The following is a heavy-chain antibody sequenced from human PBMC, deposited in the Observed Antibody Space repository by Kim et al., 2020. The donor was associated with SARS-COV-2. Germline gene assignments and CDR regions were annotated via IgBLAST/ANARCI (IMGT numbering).Heavy chain of an antibody. CDR2: INPSGGST. V-gene: IGHV1-46*01. J-gene: IGHJ4*02. Sequence: ASVKVSCKASGYTFTSYYMHWVRQAPGQGLEWMGIINPSGGSTSYAQKFQGRVTMTRDTSTSTVYMELSSLRSEDTAVYYCARSYYDSSGSPPLLSSDPFFDYWGQGTLVTVSS. CDR1: GYTFTSYY. CDR3: ARSYYDSSGSPPLLSSDPFFDY. D-gene: IGHD3-22*01.